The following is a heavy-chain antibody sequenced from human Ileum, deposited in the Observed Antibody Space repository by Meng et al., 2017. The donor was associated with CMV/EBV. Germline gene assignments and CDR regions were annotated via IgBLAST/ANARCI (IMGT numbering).Heavy chain of an antibody. CDR1: RASVSIHY. Sequence: SETLSLTCTVSRASVSIHYWSWIRQSPEKGLEWIGYNYYRGRPSLNPSLKSRVTISVDTSKNQFSLKLSSVTAADTAVYYCARAMVRGVLNYFDYWGQGTLVTVSS. D-gene: IGHD3-10*01. V-gene: IGHV4-59*02. CDR2: NYYRGRP. J-gene: IGHJ4*02. CDR3: ARAMVRGVLNYFDY.